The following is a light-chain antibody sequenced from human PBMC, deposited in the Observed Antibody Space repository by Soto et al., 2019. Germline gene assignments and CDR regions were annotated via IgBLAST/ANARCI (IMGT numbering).Light chain of an antibody. CDR3: TSYTSSSTLYV. J-gene: IGLJ1*01. Sequence: QSALTQPASVSGSPGQSITISYTGTSSDVGGYNYVSWHQQLPGKAPKLIIYDVSNRPSGVSNRFSASKSANAASLTISGLQAEDEADYYCTSYTSSSTLYVFGTGTKVTVL. V-gene: IGLV2-14*03. CDR1: SSDVGGYNY. CDR2: DVS.